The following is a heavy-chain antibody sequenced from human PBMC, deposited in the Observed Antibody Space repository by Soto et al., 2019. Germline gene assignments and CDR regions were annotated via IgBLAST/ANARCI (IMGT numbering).Heavy chain of an antibody. CDR1: GYTFTGYY. J-gene: IGHJ4*02. V-gene: IGHV1-2*02. D-gene: IGHD6-13*01. CDR2: INPNSGGT. Sequence: ASVKVSCKASGYTFTGYYMHWVRQAPGQGLEWMGWINPNSGGTNYAQKFRGRVTMTRDTSISTAYMELSRLRSDDTAVYYCARDLGIAAADDYWGQGTLVTVS. CDR3: ARDLGIAAADDY.